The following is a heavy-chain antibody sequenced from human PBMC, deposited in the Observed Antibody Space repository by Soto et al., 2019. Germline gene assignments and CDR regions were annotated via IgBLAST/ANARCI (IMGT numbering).Heavy chain of an antibody. CDR3: ASPFYSYGPMDV. CDR2: IYYSGST. Sequence: SETLSLTCSVAGCSFSSGSYYWSWIRQPPVKGLEWIGYIYYSGSTNYNPSLKSRVTLSVDTSKNQLSLKLSSVTAADTAVYYCASPFYSYGPMDVWGQGTKVTVSS. CDR1: GCSFSSGSYY. D-gene: IGHD5-18*01. V-gene: IGHV4-61*01. J-gene: IGHJ6*02.